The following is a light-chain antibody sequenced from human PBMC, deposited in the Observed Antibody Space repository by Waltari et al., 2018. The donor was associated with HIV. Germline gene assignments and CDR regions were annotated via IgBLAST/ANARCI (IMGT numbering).Light chain of an antibody. Sequence: EVLLTQSPVTLPVSRGERVTLSCRASQSVNSHLAWYQHKPGQAPRLLIYGASTRATGIPARFSGSGSGTEFSLTISSLQSEDFAVYYCQQYNDWPPYTFGQGTKLEI. CDR1: QSVNSH. CDR3: QQYNDWPPYT. CDR2: GAS. V-gene: IGKV3D-15*01. J-gene: IGKJ2*01.